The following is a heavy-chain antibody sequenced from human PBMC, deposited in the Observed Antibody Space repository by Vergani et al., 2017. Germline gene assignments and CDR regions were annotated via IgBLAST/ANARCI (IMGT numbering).Heavy chain of an antibody. D-gene: IGHD1-1*01. CDR1: GFIFSDHY. J-gene: IGHJ3*02. CDR3: VRVKGSNWNDHLYDI. CDR2: IRNKANDYTT. Sequence: EVQVVDSGGGLVQPGGSLRLSCAASGFIFSDHYMDWVRQAPGKGLEWVGRIRNKANDYTTQYAASVKGSFTISRDDSKSYLYLQMNSLQTEDTALYYCVRVKGSNWNDHLYDIWGQGTLVTVSS. V-gene: IGHV3-72*01.